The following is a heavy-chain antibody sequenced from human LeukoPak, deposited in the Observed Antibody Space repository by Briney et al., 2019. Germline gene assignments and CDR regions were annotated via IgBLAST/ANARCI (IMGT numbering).Heavy chain of an antibody. D-gene: IGHD1-1*01. V-gene: IGHV3-74*01. CDR3: ATDEAATGRLDY. CDR1: GFNFRNYW. J-gene: IGHJ4*02. CDR2: IHTDGSST. Sequence: PEGSLRLSCAVSGFNFRNYWMHWVRQAPGKGLVWVSRIHTDGSSTSYADSVKGRFTISRDNAENTLYLQINSLRVEDTAVYYCATDEAATGRLDYWGQGTLVTDSS.